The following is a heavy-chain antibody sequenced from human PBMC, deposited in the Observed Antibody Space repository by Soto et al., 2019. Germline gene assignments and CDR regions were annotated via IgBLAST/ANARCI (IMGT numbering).Heavy chain of an antibody. Sequence: QVQLVQSGAEVKKPGASVKVSCKASGYTFTGYYMHWVRQAPGQGLEWMGWINPNSGGTNYAQKFQGWVTMTRDTSISPAYMELSRLRSDDTAVYYCARGARYYDFCSGYWGGMDVWGQGTTVTVSS. V-gene: IGHV1-2*04. CDR1: GYTFTGYY. D-gene: IGHD3-3*01. J-gene: IGHJ6*02. CDR2: INPNSGGT. CDR3: ARGARYYDFCSGYWGGMDV.